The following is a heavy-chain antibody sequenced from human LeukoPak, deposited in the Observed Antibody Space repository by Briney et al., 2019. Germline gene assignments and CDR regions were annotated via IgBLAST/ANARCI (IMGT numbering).Heavy chain of an antibody. CDR3: ARDYQGGYGDKTVDY. CDR1: GGSISSSHYY. J-gene: IGHJ4*02. V-gene: IGHV4-39*07. D-gene: IGHD5-18*01. CDR2: IFYSGST. Sequence: SETLSLTCTVSGGSISSSHYYWGWVRQPPGKALEWIGNIFYSGSTYYSPSLKSRVTISLDTSRNQFSLKLNSVTAADTAVYYCARDYQGGYGDKTVDYWGQGTLVTVSS.